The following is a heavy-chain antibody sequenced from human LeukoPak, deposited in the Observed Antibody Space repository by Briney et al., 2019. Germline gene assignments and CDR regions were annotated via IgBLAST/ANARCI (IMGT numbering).Heavy chain of an antibody. Sequence: ASVKVSCKASGYTFTGYYMHWVRPAPGQGLEWMGWINPNSGGTNYAQKFQGGVTMTRDTSISTAYMELSRLRSDDTAVYYCARATYYDFWSGPFDYWGQGTLVTVSS. V-gene: IGHV1-2*02. CDR2: INPNSGGT. CDR1: GYTFTGYY. CDR3: ARATYYDFWSGPFDY. D-gene: IGHD3-3*01. J-gene: IGHJ4*02.